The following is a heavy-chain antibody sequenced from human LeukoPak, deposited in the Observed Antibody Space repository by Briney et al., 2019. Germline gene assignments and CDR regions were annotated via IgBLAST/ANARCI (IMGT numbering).Heavy chain of an antibody. J-gene: IGHJ4*02. CDR2: INPSGGST. CDR3: AREVWEVPYYFDY. Sequence: ASVKVSCKASGYTFTSYYMHWVRQAPGQGLEWMGIINPSGGSTSYAQKFQGRVTMTRDTSKNQFSLKLSSVTAADTAVYYCAREVWEVPYYFDYWGQGTLVTVSS. CDR1: GYTFTSYY. D-gene: IGHD1-26*01. V-gene: IGHV1-46*01.